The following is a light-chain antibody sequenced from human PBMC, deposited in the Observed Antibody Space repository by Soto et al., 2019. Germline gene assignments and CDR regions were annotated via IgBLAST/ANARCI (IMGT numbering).Light chain of an antibody. J-gene: IGKJ3*01. V-gene: IGKV3-11*01. CDR2: GAF. CDR1: QSVSSN. CDR3: QQRNNWPSTT. Sequence: EIVLTQSPGTLSLSPGERATLSCRASQSVSSNLAWYQQKPGQAPRLLIYGAFNRATGIPARFSGSGSGTDFTLTICSLEPEDFAVYYCQQRNNWPSTTFGPGTKVDIK.